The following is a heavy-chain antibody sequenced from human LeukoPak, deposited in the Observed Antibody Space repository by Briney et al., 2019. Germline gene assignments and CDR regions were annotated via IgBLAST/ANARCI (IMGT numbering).Heavy chain of an antibody. D-gene: IGHD3-22*01. CDR1: GGSFSGYY. CDR3: ARGNWLLDY. Sequence: PSETLSLTCAVYGGSFSGYYWSWIRQPPGKGLEWIGEINHSGGTNYNPSLKSRVTISVDTSKNQFSLKLSSVTAADTAVYYCARGNWLLDYWGQGTLVTVSS. V-gene: IGHV4-34*01. J-gene: IGHJ4*02. CDR2: INHSGGT.